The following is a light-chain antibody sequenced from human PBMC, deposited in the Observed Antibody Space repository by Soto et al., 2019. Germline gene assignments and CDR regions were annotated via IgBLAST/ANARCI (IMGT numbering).Light chain of an antibody. V-gene: IGKV3-15*01. J-gene: IGKJ1*01. CDR2: GAS. Sequence: EIVLTQSPGTLSLSPGERATLSCRASQSVSRSYLGWYQQKPGQAPRLLIHGASTRAPGIPARFSGSGSGTDFTLTISSLRSEDFAVYYCHQYDHWPQTFGQGTKVDIK. CDR3: HQYDHWPQT. CDR1: QSVSRSY.